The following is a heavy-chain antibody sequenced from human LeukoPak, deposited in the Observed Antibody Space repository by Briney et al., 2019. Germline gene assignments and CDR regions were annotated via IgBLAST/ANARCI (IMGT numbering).Heavy chain of an antibody. D-gene: IGHD2-8*01. Sequence: PGGSLRLSCAASGFTFSSDWMSWFRQAPGKGLEWVANIKQDGSEKYYVDSVKGRFTISRDNAKNSLYLQMNSLRAEDTAVYYCASYNLYCTNGVCSNWFDPWGQGTLVTVSS. CDR1: GFTFSSDW. CDR2: IKQDGSEK. CDR3: ASYNLYCTNGVCSNWFDP. J-gene: IGHJ5*02. V-gene: IGHV3-7*01.